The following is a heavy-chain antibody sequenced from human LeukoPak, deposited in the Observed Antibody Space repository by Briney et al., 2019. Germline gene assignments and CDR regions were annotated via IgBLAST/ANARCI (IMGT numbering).Heavy chain of an antibody. CDR2: IYHSGRT. Sequence: SETLSLTCTVSGYSISSGYYWGWIRQPPGKGLEWIGSIYHSGRTYYNPSLKSRVTISVDTSKNKFSLKLSSVTAADTAVYYCAREGDSSSVGWFDPWGQGTLVTVSS. CDR3: AREGDSSSVGWFDP. J-gene: IGHJ5*02. V-gene: IGHV4-38-2*02. CDR1: GYSISSGYY. D-gene: IGHD6-13*01.